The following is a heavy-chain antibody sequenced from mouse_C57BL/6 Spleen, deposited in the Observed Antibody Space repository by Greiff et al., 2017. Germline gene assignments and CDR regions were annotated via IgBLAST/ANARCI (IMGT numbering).Heavy chain of an antibody. V-gene: IGHV1-47*01. J-gene: IGHJ4*01. Sequence: QVQLQQSGAELVKPGASVKMSCKASGYPFTTYPIEWMKQNHGKSLEWIGNFHPYNDDTKYNEKFKGKATLTVEKSSSTVYLELSRLTSDDSAVYYCARGLYYYGSSDYAMDYWGQGTSVTVSS. CDR2: FHPYNDDT. CDR3: ARGLYYYGSSDYAMDY. D-gene: IGHD1-1*01. CDR1: GYPFTTYP.